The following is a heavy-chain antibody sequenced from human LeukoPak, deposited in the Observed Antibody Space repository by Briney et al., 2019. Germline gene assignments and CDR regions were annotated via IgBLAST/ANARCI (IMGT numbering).Heavy chain of an antibody. V-gene: IGHV3-74*01. Sequence: PGGSLRLSCAASGFTFSSYWMNWVRQAPGKGLVWVSRIASDGSSTTYADSVKGRFTISRDNSKNTVYLQMNGLRAEDTAVYYCARAPYDILTGYRPKYYFDSWGQGTLVTVSS. CDR3: ARAPYDILTGYRPKYYFDS. J-gene: IGHJ4*02. CDR2: IASDGSST. CDR1: GFTFSSYW. D-gene: IGHD3-9*01.